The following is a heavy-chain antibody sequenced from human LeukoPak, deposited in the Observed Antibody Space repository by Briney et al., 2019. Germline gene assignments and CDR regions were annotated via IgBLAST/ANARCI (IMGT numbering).Heavy chain of an antibody. CDR1: GFTFSDSW. Sequence: GGSLRLSCGAYGFTFSDSWMNWVRQAPGKGLEWVAAIKEVGSEEYYMGSVKGRFTISRDNAKNSLYLQMNSLRAEDTAVYYCARDRGYTSFDYWGQGTLVIVSS. V-gene: IGHV3-7*01. CDR3: ARDRGYTSFDY. CDR2: IKEVGSEE. J-gene: IGHJ4*02. D-gene: IGHD5-18*01.